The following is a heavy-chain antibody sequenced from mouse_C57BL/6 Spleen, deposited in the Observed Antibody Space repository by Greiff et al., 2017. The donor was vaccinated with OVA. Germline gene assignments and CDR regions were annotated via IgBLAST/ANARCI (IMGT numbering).Heavy chain of an antibody. CDR1: GFTFSDYG. J-gene: IGHJ1*03. V-gene: IGHV5-17*01. CDR2: ISSGSSSI. CDR3: AVEVYYAWYFDV. Sequence: DVHLVESGGGLVKPGGSLKLSCAASGFTFSDYGMHWVRQAPEKGLEWVAYISSGSSSIYYADTVKGRFTISRDNAKNTLFLQLTSLSSEDTALYYCAVEVYYAWYFDVWGTGTTVTVSS. D-gene: IGHD1-1*01.